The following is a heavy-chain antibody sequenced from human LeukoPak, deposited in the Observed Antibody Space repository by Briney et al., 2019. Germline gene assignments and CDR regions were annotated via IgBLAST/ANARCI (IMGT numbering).Heavy chain of an antibody. CDR3: ARSYDLGYYMDV. D-gene: IGHD3-3*01. CDR1: GFTFSDYY. V-gene: IGHV3-11*01. Sequence: GGSLRLSCAASGFTFSDYYMSWIRQAPGKGLEWVSYISSSGSTIYYADSVKGRFTISRDNAKNSLYLQMSSLRAEDTAVYYCARSYDLGYYMDVWGKGTTVTVSS. CDR2: ISSSGSTI. J-gene: IGHJ6*03.